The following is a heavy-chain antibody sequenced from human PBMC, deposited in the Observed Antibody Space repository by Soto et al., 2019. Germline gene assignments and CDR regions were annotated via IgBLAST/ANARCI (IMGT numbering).Heavy chain of an antibody. Sequence: QVQLVQSGAEVKKPGASVKVSCKASGYTFTSYEINWVRQATGQGLEWMGWMNPNSGDTGYAQKFQGRVTMTRNTSISTAYMELSSLRSEDTSVYYCARGELLWFGDLLRWGQGTLVTVSS. CDR3: ARGELLWFGDLLR. D-gene: IGHD3-10*01. V-gene: IGHV1-8*01. CDR2: MNPNSGDT. J-gene: IGHJ4*02. CDR1: GYTFTSYE.